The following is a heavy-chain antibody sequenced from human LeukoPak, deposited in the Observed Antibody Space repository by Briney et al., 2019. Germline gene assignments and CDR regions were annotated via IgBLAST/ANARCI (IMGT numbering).Heavy chain of an antibody. V-gene: IGHV3-30*02. CDR2: IWSDGNNR. Sequence: GGSLRLSCAASGFTFRNYGMHWVRQATGKGLEWVSFIWSDGNNRFYADSVKGRFTISRDISKNMLYLQMDTLIAEDTALYYCAKDPGASVSGFYMDVWGKGTTVIVSS. J-gene: IGHJ6*03. CDR1: GFTFRNYG. D-gene: IGHD2-8*02. CDR3: AKDPGASVSGFYMDV.